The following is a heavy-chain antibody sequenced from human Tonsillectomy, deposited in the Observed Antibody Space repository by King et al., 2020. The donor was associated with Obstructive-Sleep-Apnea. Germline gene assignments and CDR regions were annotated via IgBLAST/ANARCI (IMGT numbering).Heavy chain of an antibody. CDR2: ISYDGSNK. D-gene: IGHD2-15*01. CDR1: GFTFSSYG. CDR3: AKDGLRYCSGGSCRGGDY. J-gene: IGHJ4*02. Sequence: VQLVESGGGVVQPGRSLRLSCAASGFTFSSYGMHWVRPAPGKGLEWVAVISYDGSNKYYADSVKGRFTISRENSKNTLYLQMKILRAEDTAVYYCAKDGLRYCSGGSCRGGDYWGQGTLVTVSS. V-gene: IGHV3-30*18.